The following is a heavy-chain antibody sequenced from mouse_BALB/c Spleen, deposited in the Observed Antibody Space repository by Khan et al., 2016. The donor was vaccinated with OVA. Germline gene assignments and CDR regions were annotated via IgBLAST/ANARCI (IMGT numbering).Heavy chain of an antibody. J-gene: IGHJ3*01. CDR1: GFNIKDYY. CDR2: IDPENGNT. D-gene: IGHD2-1*01. CDR3: ARRGYGNYWFAY. Sequence: VQLQQSGAELVRPGALVKLSCKASGFNIKDYYMLWVKQRPEQGLEWIGWIDPENGNTIYDPKFQGKASITADTSSNTAYLQRTSLTSEDTAVYYCARRGYGNYWFAYWGQGTLVTVSA. V-gene: IGHV14-1*02.